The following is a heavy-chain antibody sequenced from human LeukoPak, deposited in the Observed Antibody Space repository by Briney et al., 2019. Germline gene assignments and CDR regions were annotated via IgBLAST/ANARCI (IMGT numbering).Heavy chain of an antibody. Sequence: GGSLRLSCAASGVTLSSYAMCWVRQDPRKGLEWVTAISGSGGSTYYADSVKGRFTISRDNSKNTLYLQMNSLRAEDTAIYYCATANGQYSGSCDGYYSTDVLGQGTTVTVSS. CDR1: GVTLSSYA. D-gene: IGHD6-13*01. CDR3: ATANGQYSGSCDGYYSTDV. J-gene: IGHJ6*03. CDR2: ISGSGGST. V-gene: IGHV3-23*01.